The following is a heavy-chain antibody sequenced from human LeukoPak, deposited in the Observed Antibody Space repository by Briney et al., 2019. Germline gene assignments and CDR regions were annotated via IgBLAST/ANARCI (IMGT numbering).Heavy chain of an antibody. J-gene: IGHJ6*03. CDR1: GYTFTSYD. V-gene: IGHV1-8*01. Sequence: GASVKVSCKASGYTFTSYDINWVRQATGQGLEWMGWMNPNSGNTGYAQKFQGRVTMTRNTSISTAYMELSSLRSEDTAVYYCARGLVVPAANPGYYYYYYMDVWGKGTTVTISS. D-gene: IGHD2-2*01. CDR2: MNPNSGNT. CDR3: ARGLVVPAANPGYYYYYYMDV.